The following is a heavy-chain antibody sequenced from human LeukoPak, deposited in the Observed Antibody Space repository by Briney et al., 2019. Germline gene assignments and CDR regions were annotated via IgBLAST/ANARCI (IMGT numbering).Heavy chain of an antibody. V-gene: IGHV1-2*02. Sequence: ASVKVSCKASGYTFTDYYIHWVRQAPGQGLEWMGWIIPNSGGTIYAQKFQGRVTMTRDTSISTAYMELSRLRSDDTAVYYCARGLGVTTWNWFDPWVQGTLVTVSS. CDR1: GYTFTDYY. D-gene: IGHD4-11*01. CDR3: ARGLGVTTWNWFDP. CDR2: IIPNSGGT. J-gene: IGHJ5*02.